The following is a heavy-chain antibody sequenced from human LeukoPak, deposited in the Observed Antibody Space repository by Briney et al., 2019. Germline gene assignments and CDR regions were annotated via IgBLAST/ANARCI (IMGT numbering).Heavy chain of an antibody. CDR3: ARLLTGATPADY. CDR2: IYPGDSET. Sequence: GESLKISCKGSGYSFTSYWICWVRQMPGKGLEWMGIIYPGDSETRYRPSFQGQVTISADKSISTAYLQWSSLKASDTAMYHCARLLTGATPADYWGQGTLVTVSS. J-gene: IGHJ4*02. V-gene: IGHV5-51*01. CDR1: GYSFTSYW. D-gene: IGHD3-9*01.